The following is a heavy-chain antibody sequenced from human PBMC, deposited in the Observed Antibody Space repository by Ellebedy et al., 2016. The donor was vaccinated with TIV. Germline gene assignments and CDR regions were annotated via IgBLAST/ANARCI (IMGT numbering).Heavy chain of an antibody. D-gene: IGHD1-26*01. Sequence: GESLKISCTASVFTFRSYPMHWVRQAPGKGLEWVAIISYDGSNKSYADSVKGRFTVSRDNAKNSLYLQMNSLRADDTAVYYCASVSADHWGQGTLVTVSS. V-gene: IGHV3-30-3*01. CDR1: VFTFRSYP. J-gene: IGHJ5*02. CDR2: ISYDGSNK. CDR3: ASVSADH.